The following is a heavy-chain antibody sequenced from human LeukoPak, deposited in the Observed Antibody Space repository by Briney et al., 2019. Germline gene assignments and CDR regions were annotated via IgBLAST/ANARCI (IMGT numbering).Heavy chain of an antibody. D-gene: IGHD2-15*01. J-gene: IGHJ6*03. CDR2: ISSNGGST. CDR1: GFTFSSYA. CDR3: ARVVYYYYYMDV. V-gene: IGHV3-64*01. Sequence: GGSLRLSCAASGFTFSSYAMHWVRQAPGQGLEYVSAISSNGGSTYYANSVKGRFTISRDNSKNTLYLQMGSLRAEDMAVYYCARVVYYYYYMDVWGKGTTVTISS.